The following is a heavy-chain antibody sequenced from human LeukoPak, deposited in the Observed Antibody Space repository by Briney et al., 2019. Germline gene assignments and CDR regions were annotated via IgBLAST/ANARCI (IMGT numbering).Heavy chain of an antibody. Sequence: GGSLRLSCAASGFTFDDYAMHWVRQAPGKGLEWVSAISGSTDRTYYADSVKGRFTVSRDNSKNTLYLQMNSLRAEDTAVYYCAKGGSSAVAGNKNYWGQGTLVTVSS. CDR2: ISGSTDRT. V-gene: IGHV3-23*01. J-gene: IGHJ4*02. CDR3: AKGGSSAVAGNKNY. D-gene: IGHD6-19*01. CDR1: GFTFDDYA.